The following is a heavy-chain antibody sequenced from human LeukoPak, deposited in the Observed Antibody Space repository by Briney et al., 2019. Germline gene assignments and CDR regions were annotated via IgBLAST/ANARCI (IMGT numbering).Heavy chain of an antibody. V-gene: IGHV3-23*01. CDR1: GFTFSSYA. J-gene: IGHJ4*02. D-gene: IGHD2-15*01. CDR3: AKDDCSGGSCYPDY. Sequence: GGSLRLSCASSGFTFSSYAMSWVRQAPGKGLEWVSAISGSGGSTYYADSVKGRFTISRDNSKNTLYRQMNSLRAEDTAVYYCAKDDCSGGSCYPDYWGQGTLVTVSS. CDR2: ISGSGGST.